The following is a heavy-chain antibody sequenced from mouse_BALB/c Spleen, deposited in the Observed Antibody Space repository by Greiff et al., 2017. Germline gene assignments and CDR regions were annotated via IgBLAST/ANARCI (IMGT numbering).Heavy chain of an antibody. Sequence: VKLMESGAELVRPGASVTLSCKASGYTFTDYEMHWVKQTPVHGLEWIGTIDPETGGTAYNQKFKGKATLTADKSSSTAYMELRSLTSEDSAVYYCTGLDYWGQGTSVTVSS. CDR2: IDPETGGT. CDR3: TGLDY. V-gene: IGHV1-15*01. J-gene: IGHJ4*01. CDR1: GYTFTDYE.